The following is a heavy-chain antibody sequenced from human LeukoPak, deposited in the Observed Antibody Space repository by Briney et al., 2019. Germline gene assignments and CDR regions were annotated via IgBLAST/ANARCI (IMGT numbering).Heavy chain of an antibody. J-gene: IGHJ4*02. D-gene: IGHD3-9*01. CDR1: GFTVSSNF. CDR2: IYSGGST. Sequence: QPGGSLRLSCAASGFTVSSNFMSWVRQAPGKGLEWVSVIYSGGSTYYADSVKGRFTISRDNPKSTLYLQMNSLRVEDTAVYYCALGLVTDYWGQGTLVTVSS. CDR3: ALGLVTDY. V-gene: IGHV3-66*01.